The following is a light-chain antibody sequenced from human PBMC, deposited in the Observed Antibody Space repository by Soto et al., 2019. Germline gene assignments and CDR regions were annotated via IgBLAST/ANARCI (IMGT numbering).Light chain of an antibody. CDR3: SSYAGSNNVL. CDR2: EVN. Sequence: QSALTQPPSASGSPGQSVTISCTGTSSHVGGYKYVSWYQQNPGKAPKLMIYEVNKRPSGVPDRFSGSKSGNTASLTVSGLQAEDEADYYCSSYAGSNNVLFGGGTKLTVL. J-gene: IGLJ2*01. V-gene: IGLV2-8*01. CDR1: SSHVGGYKY.